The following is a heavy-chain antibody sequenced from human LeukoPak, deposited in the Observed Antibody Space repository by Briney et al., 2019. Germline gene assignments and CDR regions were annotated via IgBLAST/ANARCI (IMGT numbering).Heavy chain of an antibody. D-gene: IGHD3-22*01. Sequence: GGSLRLSCAASGFTFSSYGMHWVRQAPGKGLEWVAFIRYDGSNKYYADSVKGRFTISRDNSKNTLYLQMNSLRAEDTAVYYCAKEKYFYDSSGYYYGLDYWGQGTLVTVSS. J-gene: IGHJ4*02. V-gene: IGHV3-30*02. CDR1: GFTFSSYG. CDR3: AKEKYFYDSSGYYYGLDY. CDR2: IRYDGSNK.